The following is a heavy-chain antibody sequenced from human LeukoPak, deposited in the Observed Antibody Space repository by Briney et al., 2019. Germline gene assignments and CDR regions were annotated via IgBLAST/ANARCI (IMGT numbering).Heavy chain of an antibody. J-gene: IGHJ4*02. CDR1: GFTFSSYT. Sequence: TGGSLRLSCAASGFTFSSYTMNWVRQAPGKGLEWVAFIRYDGSNKYYADSVKGRFTISRDNSKNTLYLQMNSLRAEDTAVYYCAKEMVRGVAVFDYWGQGTLVTVSS. CDR2: IRYDGSNK. V-gene: IGHV3-30*02. D-gene: IGHD3-10*01. CDR3: AKEMVRGVAVFDY.